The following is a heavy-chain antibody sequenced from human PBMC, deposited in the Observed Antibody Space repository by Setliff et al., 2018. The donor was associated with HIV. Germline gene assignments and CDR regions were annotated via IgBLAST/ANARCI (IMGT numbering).Heavy chain of an antibody. J-gene: IGHJ5*02. CDR3: ARQFPPYHSGAHYSDL. Sequence: SETLSLTCTVSGGSISSHYWSWIRQPPGKGLEWIGYIYYSGSTNYSPSLKSRVTISVDSSKNQFSLKLTSVTAADAAIYYCARQFPPYHSGAHYSDLWSQGTLVTVSS. D-gene: IGHD6-19*01. V-gene: IGHV4-59*11. CDR1: GGSISSHY. CDR2: IYYSGST.